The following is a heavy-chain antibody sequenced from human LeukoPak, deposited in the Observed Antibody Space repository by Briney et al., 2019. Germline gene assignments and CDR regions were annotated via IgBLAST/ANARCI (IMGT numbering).Heavy chain of an antibody. Sequence: PGGSLRLSCAASGFTFSSYSMNWVRQAPGKGLEWVSSISSSSSYIYYADSVKGRFTISRGNSKNTLYLQMNSLRAEDTAVYYCAREPYDSSGYYYDGAYYFDYWGQGTLVTVSS. V-gene: IGHV3-21*04. CDR2: ISSSSSYI. CDR3: AREPYDSSGYYYDGAYYFDY. CDR1: GFTFSSYS. J-gene: IGHJ4*02. D-gene: IGHD3-22*01.